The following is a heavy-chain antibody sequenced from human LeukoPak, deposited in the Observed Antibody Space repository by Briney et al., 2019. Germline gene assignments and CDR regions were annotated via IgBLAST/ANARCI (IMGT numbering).Heavy chain of an antibody. CDR1: GGSISSYY. D-gene: IGHD3-22*01. CDR3: ARGPVVVITTDAFDI. V-gene: IGHV4-59*01. CDR2: ICYSGST. J-gene: IGHJ3*02. Sequence: SETLSLTCTVSGGSISSYYWSWIRQPPGKGLEWIGYICYSGSTNYNPSLKSRVTISVDTSKNQFSLKLSSVTAADTAVYYCARGPVVVITTDAFDIWGQGTMVTVSS.